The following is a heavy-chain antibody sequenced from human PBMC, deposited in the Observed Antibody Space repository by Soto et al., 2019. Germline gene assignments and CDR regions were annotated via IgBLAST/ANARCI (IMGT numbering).Heavy chain of an antibody. Sequence: PGGSLRLSCAASGFTFSSYAMHWVRLAPGKGLEWVAVISYDGSNKYYADSVKGRFTISRDNSKNTLYLQMNSLRAEDTAVYYCARGRVTSMSSDYWGQGT. D-gene: IGHD5-18*01. CDR3: ARGRVTSMSSDY. CDR2: ISYDGSNK. J-gene: IGHJ4*02. CDR1: GFTFSSYA. V-gene: IGHV3-30-3*01.